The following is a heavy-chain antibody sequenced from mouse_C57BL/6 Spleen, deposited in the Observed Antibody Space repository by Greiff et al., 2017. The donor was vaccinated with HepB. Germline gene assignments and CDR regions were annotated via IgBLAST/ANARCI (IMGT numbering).Heavy chain of an antibody. CDR2: ISVGGGNT. J-gene: IGHJ2*01. CDR3: ARHPYYYGSRYVDY. V-gene: IGHV5-9*01. D-gene: IGHD1-1*01. CDR1: GFTFSSYT. Sequence: EVKLVESGGGLVKPGGSLKLSCAASGFTFSSYTMSWVRQTPEKRLEWVATISVGGGNTYYPDSVKGRFTISRDNAKNTLYLQMSSLRSEDTALYYCARHPYYYGSRYVDYWGQGTTLTVSS.